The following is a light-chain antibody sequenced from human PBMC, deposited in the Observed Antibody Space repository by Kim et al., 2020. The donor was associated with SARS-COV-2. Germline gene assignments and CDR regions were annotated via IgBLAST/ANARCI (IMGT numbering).Light chain of an antibody. Sequence: EIVMTQSPATLSVSPGERATHSCRASQSVSSNLAWYQQKPGQAPRLLIYGASTRATGIPARLSGSGSETEFTLTISSLQSEDFAIYYCKQYNNRPTFTFGPRTKMDIK. CDR3: KQYNNRPTFT. V-gene: IGKV3-15*01. CDR2: GAS. CDR1: QSVSSN. J-gene: IGKJ3*01.